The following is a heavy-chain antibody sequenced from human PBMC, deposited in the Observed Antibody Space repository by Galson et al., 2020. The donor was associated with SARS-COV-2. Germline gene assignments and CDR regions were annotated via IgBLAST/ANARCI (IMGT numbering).Heavy chain of an antibody. CDR1: GGSFSGYY. D-gene: IGHD1-1*01. CDR2: FSHSGNT. CDR3: ARCHNWNDLDYHNGLDV. V-gene: IGHV4-34*01. J-gene: IGHJ6*02. Sequence: SETLSPTCAVHGGSFSGYYWSWFRQPPGKGLEWIGEFSHSGNTNYNPSPKSRVTISADTSKNQFSMKLSSETAAGTAVYYCARCHNWNDLDYHNGLDVWGQGTTVTVSS.